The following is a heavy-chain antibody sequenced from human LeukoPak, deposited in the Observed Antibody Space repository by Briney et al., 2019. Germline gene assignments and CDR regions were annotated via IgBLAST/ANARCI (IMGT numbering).Heavy chain of an antibody. J-gene: IGHJ4*02. Sequence: GGSLRLSCAASGFTVSSNYMSWVRQAPGKGLEWVSAISGSGGSTYYADSVKGRFTISRDNSKNTLYLQMNSLRAEDTAVYYCAKGSLSLRQQLLTYYFDYWGQGTLVTVSS. CDR1: GFTVSSNY. CDR3: AKGSLSLRQQLLTYYFDY. V-gene: IGHV3-23*01. CDR2: ISGSGGST. D-gene: IGHD6-13*01.